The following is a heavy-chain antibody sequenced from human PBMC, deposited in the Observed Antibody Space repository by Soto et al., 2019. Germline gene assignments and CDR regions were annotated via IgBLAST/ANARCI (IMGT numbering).Heavy chain of an antibody. V-gene: IGHV4-59*01. CDR3: ARRWGGTFDY. J-gene: IGHJ4*02. D-gene: IGHD2-21*01. Sequence: QVQLQESGPGLVKPSETLSLTCTASGGSISSYYWSWIRQPPGKGLEWIGYIYYSGSTNYNPSLKSRVTISVDTSKNQFSLKLSSVTAADTALYYCARRWGGTFDYWGQGTPVTVSS. CDR1: GGSISSYY. CDR2: IYYSGST.